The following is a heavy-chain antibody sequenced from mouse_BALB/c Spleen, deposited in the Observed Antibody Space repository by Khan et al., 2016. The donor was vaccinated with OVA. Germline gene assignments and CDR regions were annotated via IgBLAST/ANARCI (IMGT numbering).Heavy chain of an antibody. CDR1: GYSITSNYA. CDR3: ARGNYYGYAMDY. CDR2: ISYSGST. D-gene: IGHD1-1*01. V-gene: IGHV3-2*02. J-gene: IGHJ4*01. Sequence: EVQLQESGPGLVKPSQSLSLTCTVTGYSITSNYAWNRIRQFPGNKLEWMGYISYSGSTNYNPSLKSRISITRDTSQTQFFLQLNSVTTEDKATDYCARGNYYGYAMDYWGQGTSITVSS.